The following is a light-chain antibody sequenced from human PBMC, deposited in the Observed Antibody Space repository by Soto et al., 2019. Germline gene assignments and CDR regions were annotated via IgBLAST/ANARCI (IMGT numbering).Light chain of an antibody. Sequence: QSALTQPASVSGSPGQSITISCIGTSSDVGGYNYVSWYQQYPGKAPKLMIYEVSNRPSGVSNRFSGSKSGNTASLTISGLQAEDEADYYCSSYAGSNNLVFGGGTKLTVL. CDR3: SSYAGSNNLV. J-gene: IGLJ3*02. V-gene: IGLV2-14*01. CDR2: EVS. CDR1: SSDVGGYNY.